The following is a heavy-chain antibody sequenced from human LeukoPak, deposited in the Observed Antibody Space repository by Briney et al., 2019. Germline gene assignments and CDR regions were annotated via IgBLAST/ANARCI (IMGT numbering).Heavy chain of an antibody. V-gene: IGHV3-7*01. J-gene: IGHJ4*02. D-gene: IGHD6-6*01. Sequence: GGSLRLSCAVSGCTFSSYWMSWVRQAPGKGLEWVANIKQDGSEKYYVDSVKGRFTISRDNAKNSLYLQMNSLISEDTAVYYCARDVDSSRGLINYWGQGTLVTVPS. CDR3: ARDVDSSRGLINY. CDR2: IKQDGSEK. CDR1: GCTFSSYW.